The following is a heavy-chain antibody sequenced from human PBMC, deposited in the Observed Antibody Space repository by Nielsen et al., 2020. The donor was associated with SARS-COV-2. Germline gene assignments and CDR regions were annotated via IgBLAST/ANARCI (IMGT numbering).Heavy chain of an antibody. CDR2: ISNSSSYI. J-gene: IGHJ6*02. CDR1: GFTFSSYS. CDR3: ARDFLTGYQAHYYYYYGMDV. V-gene: IGHV3-21*01. D-gene: IGHD3-9*01. Sequence: GESLKISCAASGFTFSSYSMNWVRQAPGKGLEWVSSISNSSSYIYYADSVKGRFTISRDNAKNSLYLQMNSLRAEDTAVYYCARDFLTGYQAHYYYYYGMDVWGQGTTVTVSS.